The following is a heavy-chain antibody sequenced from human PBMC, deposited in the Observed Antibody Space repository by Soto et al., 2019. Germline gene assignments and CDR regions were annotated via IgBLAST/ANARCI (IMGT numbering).Heavy chain of an antibody. J-gene: IGHJ4*02. CDR2: IYYSGST. CDR3: GRVIQLWLGVDY. Sequence: SETLSLTCTVSGGSISSGGYYWSWIRQHPGKGLEWIGYIYYSGSTYYNPSLKSRVTISVDTSKNQFSLKLSPVTAAYTAVYYCGRVIQLWLGVDYWGQGTLVPVSS. V-gene: IGHV4-31*03. CDR1: GGSISSGGYY. D-gene: IGHD5-18*01.